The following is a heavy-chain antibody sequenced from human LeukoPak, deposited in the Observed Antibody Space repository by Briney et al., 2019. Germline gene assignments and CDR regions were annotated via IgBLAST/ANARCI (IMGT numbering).Heavy chain of an antibody. Sequence: GGSLRLSCAVSGFTFRTFWMAWVRQAPGKGLEWVATIKQDGYEKHHVDSVRGRFTISRDNAKNLLYLQMNSLRVEDTAVYHCVDGESLLYWGQGTLVSVSS. CDR2: IKQDGYEK. V-gene: IGHV3-7*03. CDR1: GFTFRTFW. CDR3: VDGESLLY. D-gene: IGHD3-10*01. J-gene: IGHJ4*02.